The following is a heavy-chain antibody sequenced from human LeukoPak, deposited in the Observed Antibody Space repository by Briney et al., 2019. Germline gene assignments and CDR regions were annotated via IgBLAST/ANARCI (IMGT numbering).Heavy chain of an antibody. D-gene: IGHD3-10*02. J-gene: IGHJ6*04. V-gene: IGHV3-48*03. CDR3: AELGITMIGGV. CDR2: ISSSGSTI. Sequence: GGSLRLSCAASEFTFSTYAMHWVRQAPGKGLEWVSYISSSGSTIYYADSVKGRFTISRDNAKNSLYLQMNSLRAEDTAVYYCAELGITMIGGVWGKGTTVTISS. CDR1: EFTFSTYA.